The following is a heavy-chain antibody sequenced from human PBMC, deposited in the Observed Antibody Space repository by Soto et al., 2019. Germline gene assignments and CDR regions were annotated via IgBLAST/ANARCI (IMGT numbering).Heavy chain of an antibody. CDR2: LHRSGST. CDR1: GGSISSSY. D-gene: IGHD6-6*01. Sequence: QVQLQESGPGLVEPSETLSLTCTVSGGSISSSYWSWIRQPPEKGLEWIGYLHRSGSTNYTPSLKSRVTMSLDTLDTSKSQFSLRLTSVTAADTAVYYCARRYISSSGDPFDIWGQGTMVTVSS. V-gene: IGHV4-59*08. CDR3: ARRYISSSGDPFDI. J-gene: IGHJ3*02.